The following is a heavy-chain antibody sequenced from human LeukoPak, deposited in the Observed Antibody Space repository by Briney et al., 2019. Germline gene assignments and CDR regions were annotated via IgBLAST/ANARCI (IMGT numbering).Heavy chain of an antibody. CDR1: GGSISSYY. D-gene: IGHD2-15*01. CDR2: IYTSGST. J-gene: IGHJ5*02. V-gene: IGHV4-4*07. Sequence: SETLSLTCTVSGGSISSYYWSWIRQPAGKGLEWIERIYTSGSTNYNPSLKSRVTMSVDTSKNQFSLKLSSVTAADTAVYYCARLLYCSGGSCYGGSWFDPWGQGTLVTVSS. CDR3: ARLLYCSGGSCYGGSWFDP.